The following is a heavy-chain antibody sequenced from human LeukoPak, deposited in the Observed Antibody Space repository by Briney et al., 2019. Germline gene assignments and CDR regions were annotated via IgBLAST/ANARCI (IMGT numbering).Heavy chain of an antibody. V-gene: IGHV3-9*01. CDR2: ISWNSGSI. CDR1: GFTFDDYA. J-gene: IGHJ4*02. D-gene: IGHD2-2*02. CDR3: AKLGYCSSTSCYRGDDY. Sequence: GRSLRLSCAASGFTFDDYAMHWVRQAPGKGLEWVSGISWNSGSIGYADSVKGRFTISRDNAKNSLYLQMNSLRAEDTALYYCAKLGYCSSTSCYRGDDYWGQGTLVTVSS.